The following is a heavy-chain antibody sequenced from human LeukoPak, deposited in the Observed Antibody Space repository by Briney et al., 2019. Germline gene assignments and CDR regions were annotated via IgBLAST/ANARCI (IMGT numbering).Heavy chain of an antibody. D-gene: IGHD3-22*01. CDR3: ARARSPSSGYLLRDHNWFDP. J-gene: IGHJ5*02. CDR2: IVPTFGTA. CDR1: GGTFSSYA. V-gene: IGHV1-69*05. Sequence: ASVKVSCKASGGTFSSYAISWVRQAPGQGLEWMGGIVPTFGTANYAQKFQGRVTITTDESTSTAYMELSSLRSEDTAVYYCARARSPSSGYLLRDHNWFDPWGQGTLVIVSS.